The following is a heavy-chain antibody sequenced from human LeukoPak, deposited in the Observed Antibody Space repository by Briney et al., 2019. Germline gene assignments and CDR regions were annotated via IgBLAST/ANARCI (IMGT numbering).Heavy chain of an antibody. V-gene: IGHV4-34*01. J-gene: IGHJ5*02. CDR3: ARGESNWSDP. CDR2: INHSGST. Sequence: PSETLSLTCAVYGGSFSGYYWSWIRQPPGKGLEWIGEINHSGSTNYNPSLKSRVTISVDTSKNQFSLKLSSVTAADTAVYYCARGESNWSDPWGQGTLVTVSS. CDR1: GGSFSGYY.